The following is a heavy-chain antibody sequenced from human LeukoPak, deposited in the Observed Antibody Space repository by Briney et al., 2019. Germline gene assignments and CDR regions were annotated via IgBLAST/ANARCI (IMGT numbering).Heavy chain of an antibody. CDR1: GYTFTGYY. Sequence: EASVKVSCKASGYTFTGYYMHWVRQAPGQGLEWMGWINPNSGGTNYAQKFQGRVTMTRDTSISTAYMELSRLRSDDTAVYYCARAKDEYSGYDWQHVDYWRQGTLLPVSS. J-gene: IGHJ4*02. CDR2: INPNSGGT. V-gene: IGHV1-2*02. D-gene: IGHD5-12*01. CDR3: ARAKDEYSGYDWQHVDY.